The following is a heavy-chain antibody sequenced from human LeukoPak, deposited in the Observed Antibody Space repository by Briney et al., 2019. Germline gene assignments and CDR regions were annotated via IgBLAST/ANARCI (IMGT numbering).Heavy chain of an antibody. V-gene: IGHV1-8*01. CDR3: ARGFIHDLALMDV. Sequence: ASVKVSCKASGYTFTTYDITWVRQATGQGLEWMGWMNPNSGDTAYAQKFQGRVTMTRNTSISTAYMELSSLRSEDTAVYYCARGFIHDLALMDVWGQGTTVTVSS. D-gene: IGHD3-16*02. CDR2: MNPNSGDT. J-gene: IGHJ6*02. CDR1: GYTFTTYD.